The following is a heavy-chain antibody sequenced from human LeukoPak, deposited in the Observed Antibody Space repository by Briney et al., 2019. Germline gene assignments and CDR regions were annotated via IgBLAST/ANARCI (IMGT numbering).Heavy chain of an antibody. CDR3: TTDQWELLPLSHDAFDI. J-gene: IGHJ3*02. Sequence: GGSLRLSCAASGFTFSDYYMDWVRQTPGKGLEWIGRTRNKARSYTTEYAASVKGRFTISRDDSKNSLCLQMNSLKTEDTAVYYCTTDQWELLPLSHDAFDIWGQGTMVTVS. CDR2: TRNKARSYTT. V-gene: IGHV3-72*01. D-gene: IGHD1-26*01. CDR1: GFTFSDYY.